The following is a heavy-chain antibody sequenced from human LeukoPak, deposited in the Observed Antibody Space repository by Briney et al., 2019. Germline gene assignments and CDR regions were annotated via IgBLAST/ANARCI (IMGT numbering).Heavy chain of an antibody. Sequence: GGSLRLSCAASGFSFSSYAMSWVRQAPGKGLAWVSVISGGGGSTYYADSVKGRFTISRDNSKNTLYLQMDSLRAEDTALYYCAKGSGINHYHWIDPWGQGTLVTVSS. D-gene: IGHD1-14*01. V-gene: IGHV3-23*01. CDR2: ISGGGGST. CDR3: AKGSGINHYHWIDP. J-gene: IGHJ5*02. CDR1: GFSFSSYA.